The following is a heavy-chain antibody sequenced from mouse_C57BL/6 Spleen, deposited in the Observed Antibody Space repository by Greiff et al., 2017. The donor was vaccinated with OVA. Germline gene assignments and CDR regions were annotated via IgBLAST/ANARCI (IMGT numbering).Heavy chain of an antibody. CDR2: ISYDGSN. Sequence: DVKLQESGPGLVKPSQSLSLTCSVTGYSITSGYYWNWIRQFPGDKLEWMGYISYDGSNNYNPSLKNRISITRDTSKNQFFLKLNSVTTEDTATYYCARRGTTVGDYWGQGTTLTVSS. J-gene: IGHJ2*01. CDR1: GYSITSGYY. CDR3: ARRGTTVGDY. D-gene: IGHD1-1*01. V-gene: IGHV3-6*01.